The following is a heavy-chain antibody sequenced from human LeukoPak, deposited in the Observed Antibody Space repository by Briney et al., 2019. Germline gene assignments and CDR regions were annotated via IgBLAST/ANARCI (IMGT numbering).Heavy chain of an antibody. J-gene: IGHJ1*01. CDR2: TSSDGSNK. CDR3: ARVSARGVAGWGFFQH. D-gene: IGHD6-19*01. V-gene: IGHV3-30-3*01. Sequence: PGRSLRLSCAASGFTFSSYAMHWVRLAPGKGLEWVAVTSSDGSNKYYVDSVKGRFTISRDNPKNTLFLQMNSLTAEDTAVYYCARVSARGVAGWGFFQHWGQGTLVTVSS. CDR1: GFTFSSYA.